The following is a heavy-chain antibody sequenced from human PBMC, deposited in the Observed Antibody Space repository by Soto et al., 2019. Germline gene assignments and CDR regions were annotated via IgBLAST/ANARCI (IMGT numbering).Heavy chain of an antibody. V-gene: IGHV1-69*02. J-gene: IGHJ6*03. CDR1: GGTFSSYT. CDR2: IIPILGIA. D-gene: IGHD2-15*01. Sequence: QVQLVQSGAEVKKPGSSVKVSCKASGGTFSSYTISWVRQAPGQGLEWMGRIIPILGIANYAQKFQGRVTITADKSTGTAYMELSSLRSEDTAVYYCARGRGSGCSCYSNYYYYMDVWGKGTTVTVSS. CDR3: ARGRGSGCSCYSNYYYYMDV.